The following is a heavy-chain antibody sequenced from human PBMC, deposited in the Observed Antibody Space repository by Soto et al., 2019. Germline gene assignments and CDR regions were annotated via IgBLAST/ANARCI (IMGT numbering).Heavy chain of an antibody. J-gene: IGHJ4*02. D-gene: IGHD2-2*01. CDR2: FFYTGST. CDR1: TGSTNSFY. CDR3: ARSRDVYHLNPIDQ. V-gene: IGHV4-59*01. Sequence: QVQLQVSGPGLVKPSATLSLSCTVSTGSTNSFYWSWIRQPPGKGLQWLGYFFYTGSTNHNPSLQSRVTISLDMSSNQFSQWLGSVPAADTAMYYCARSRDVYHLNPIDQWGQGLPVTVSS.